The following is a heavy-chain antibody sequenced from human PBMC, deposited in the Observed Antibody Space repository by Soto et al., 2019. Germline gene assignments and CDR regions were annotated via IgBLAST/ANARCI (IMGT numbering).Heavy chain of an antibody. D-gene: IGHD6-13*01. J-gene: IGHJ3*02. CDR1: GFTFSSYE. Sequence: VGSLRLSCAASGFTFSSYEMNWVRQAPGKGLEWVSYISSSGSTIYYADSVKGRFTISRDNAKNSLYLQMNSLRAEDTAVYYCASLIAAAGTEAFDIWGQGTMVTVS. CDR2: ISSSGSTI. CDR3: ASLIAAAGTEAFDI. V-gene: IGHV3-48*03.